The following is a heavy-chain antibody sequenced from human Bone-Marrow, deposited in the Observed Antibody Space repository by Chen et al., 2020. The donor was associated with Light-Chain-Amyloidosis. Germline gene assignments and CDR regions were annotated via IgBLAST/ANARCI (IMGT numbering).Heavy chain of an antibody. V-gene: IGHV3-7*01. Sequence: EVRLVESGGGLVQPGGSLRLSCAASGFTFSRYFMSWVRQAPGKGLEWTANMRAEGNDKYYVQSLKGRFAVSRDNAENVVYLQMLSLGAEDAALYFCARESSVADPGDLDCWGQGIRVTVSA. CDR3: ARESSVADPGDLDC. CDR2: MRAEGNDK. D-gene: IGHD3-3*01. CDR1: GFTFSRYF. J-gene: IGHJ4*02.